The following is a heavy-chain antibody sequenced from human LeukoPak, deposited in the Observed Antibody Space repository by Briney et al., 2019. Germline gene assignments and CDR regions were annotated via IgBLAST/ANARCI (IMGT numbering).Heavy chain of an antibody. CDR3: ARHLPGYCSSTSCPVIDY. J-gene: IGHJ4*02. CDR1: GGSISSYY. CDR2: IYYSGST. V-gene: IGHV4-59*08. D-gene: IGHD2-2*01. Sequence: SETLSLTCTVSGGSISSYYWSWIRQPPGKGLEWIGYIYYSGSTNYNPSLKSRVTISVDTSKNQFSLKLSSVTAADTAVYYCARHLPGYCSSTSCPVIDYWGQGTLVTVSS.